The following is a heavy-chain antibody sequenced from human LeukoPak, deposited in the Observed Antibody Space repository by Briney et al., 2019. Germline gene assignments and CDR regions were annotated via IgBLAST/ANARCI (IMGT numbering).Heavy chain of an antibody. V-gene: IGHV3-30*02. J-gene: IGHJ4*02. Sequence: QSGGSLRLSCGTSGFTFSSYGMHWVRQAPGKGLEWVAFIRYDGSSKYYADSVKGRFTVSRDNSKNTLYLQMNSLRAEDTAVYYCAKVSGSYGGVDYWGQGTLVTVSS. D-gene: IGHD1-26*01. CDR3: AKVSGSYGGVDY. CDR2: IRYDGSSK. CDR1: GFTFSSYG.